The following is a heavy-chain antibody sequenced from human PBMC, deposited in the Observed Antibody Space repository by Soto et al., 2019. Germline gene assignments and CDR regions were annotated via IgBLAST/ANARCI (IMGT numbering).Heavy chain of an antibody. J-gene: IGHJ6*02. Sequence: EVQVVESGGGLVQPGRSLRLSCAASGFSFDDYAMHWVRQAPGKGLEWVSGISWNSGTIGYADSVKGRFTISRDNAKNSLYLQMNSLRAEDTALYYCAKSTGGTANGMCVWGQWTTVTVSS. CDR2: ISWNSGTI. CDR3: AKSTGGTANGMCV. D-gene: IGHD2-8*02. CDR1: GFSFDDYA. V-gene: IGHV3-9*01.